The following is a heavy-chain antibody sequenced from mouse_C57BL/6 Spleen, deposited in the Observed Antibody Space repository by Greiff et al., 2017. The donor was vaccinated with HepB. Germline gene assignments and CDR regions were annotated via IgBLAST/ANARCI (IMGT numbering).Heavy chain of an antibody. CDR2: ISGGGGNT. Sequence: EVKVVESGGGLVKPGGSLKLSCAASGFTFSSYTMSWVRQTPEKRLEWVATISGGGGNTYYPDSVKGRFTISRDNAKNTLYLQMSSLRAEDTALYYCAKKEAYYSNFYFDYWGQGTTLTVSS. CDR3: AKKEAYYSNFYFDY. CDR1: GFTFSSYT. V-gene: IGHV5-9*01. J-gene: IGHJ2*01. D-gene: IGHD2-5*01.